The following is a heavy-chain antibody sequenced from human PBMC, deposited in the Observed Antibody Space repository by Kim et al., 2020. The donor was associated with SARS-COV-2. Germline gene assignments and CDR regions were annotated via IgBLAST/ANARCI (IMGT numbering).Heavy chain of an antibody. D-gene: IGHD6-13*01. J-gene: IGHJ5*02. CDR2: IGGLDGGI. V-gene: IGHV3-23*01. Sequence: GGSLRLSCAASGFSFGSYAMSWVRQAPGKGLEWVSTIGGLDGGIFHADSVKGRFTISRDNSKNTLYLQMTNLKTEDTATYYCARRPGTAAAGTAHFDPWGEGTLVTVS. CDR1: GFSFGSYA. CDR3: ARRPGTAAAGTAHFDP.